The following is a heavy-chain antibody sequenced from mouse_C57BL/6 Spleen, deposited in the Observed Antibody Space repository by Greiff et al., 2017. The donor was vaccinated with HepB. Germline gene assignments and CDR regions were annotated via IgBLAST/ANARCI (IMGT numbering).Heavy chain of an antibody. Sequence: VKLQQSGAELVRPGTSVKVSCKASGYAFTNYLIEWVKQRPGQGLEWIGVINPGSGGTNYNEKFKGKATLTADKSSSTAYMQLSSLTSEDSAVYFCARSKVGYALDYWGQGTSVTVSS. CDR1: GYAFTNYL. J-gene: IGHJ4*01. CDR2: INPGSGGT. V-gene: IGHV1-54*01. D-gene: IGHD1-2*01. CDR3: ARSKVGYALDY.